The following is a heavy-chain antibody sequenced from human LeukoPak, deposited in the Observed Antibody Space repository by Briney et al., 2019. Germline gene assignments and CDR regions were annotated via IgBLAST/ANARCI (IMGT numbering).Heavy chain of an antibody. CDR1: GGSISSYY. CDR3: ARFVVVTAMDAFDI. Sequence: SETLSLTCTVSGGSISSYYWNWIRQPPGKGLEWIGYIDYSGSTNYNPSLKSRVTISVDTSKNQFSLKLSSVTAADTAVYYCARFVVVTAMDAFDIWGQGTMVTVSS. D-gene: IGHD2-21*02. J-gene: IGHJ3*02. CDR2: IDYSGST. V-gene: IGHV4-59*01.